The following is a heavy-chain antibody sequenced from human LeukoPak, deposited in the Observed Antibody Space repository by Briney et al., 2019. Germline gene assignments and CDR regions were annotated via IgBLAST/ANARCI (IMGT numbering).Heavy chain of an antibody. CDR3: ARFPKRTVTTDY. Sequence: GGSLRLSCAASGFIFSSYGMHWVRQAPGKGLEWVANIKQDGSERYYVDSVKGRFTISRDNAKNSLYLQMNSLRAEDTAVYYCARFPKRTVTTDYWGQGTLVTVSS. J-gene: IGHJ4*02. CDR1: GFIFSSYG. CDR2: IKQDGSER. V-gene: IGHV3-7*01. D-gene: IGHD4-17*01.